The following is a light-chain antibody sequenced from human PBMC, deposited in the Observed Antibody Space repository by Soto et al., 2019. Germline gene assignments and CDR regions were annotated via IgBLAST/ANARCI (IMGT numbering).Light chain of an antibody. V-gene: IGLV2-14*01. CDR1: SSDIGRYKF. Sequence: QSFLTQPASLSGSPGQSLTISCTGTSSDIGRYKFVSWFQQHPGKAPKLLIFEGTNRPSGVSNRFSGSKSGNTASLTISGLQAEDEAIYFCSSSTNTNTLVIFGGGTKVTVL. J-gene: IGLJ2*01. CDR2: EGT. CDR3: SSSTNTNTLVI.